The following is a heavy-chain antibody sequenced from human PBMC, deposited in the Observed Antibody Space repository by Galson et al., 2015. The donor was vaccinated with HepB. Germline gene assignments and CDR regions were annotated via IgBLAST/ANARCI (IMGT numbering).Heavy chain of an antibody. J-gene: IGHJ4*02. V-gene: IGHV5-51*01. CDR3: ARGPVLLWFGEFYFDY. Sequence: QSGAEVKKPGESLKISCKGSGYSFTSYWIGWVRQMPGKGLEWMGIIYPGDSDTRYSPSFQGQVTISADKSISTAYLQWSSLKASDTAMYYCARGPVLLWFGEFYFDYWGQGTLVTVSS. CDR1: GYSFTSYW. CDR2: IYPGDSDT. D-gene: IGHD3-10*01.